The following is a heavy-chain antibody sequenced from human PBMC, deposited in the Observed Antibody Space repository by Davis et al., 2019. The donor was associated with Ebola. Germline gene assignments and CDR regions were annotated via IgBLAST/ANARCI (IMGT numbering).Heavy chain of an antibody. V-gene: IGHV3-20*04. D-gene: IGHD6-13*01. J-gene: IGHJ4*02. CDR2: INWNGGST. Sequence: PGGSLRLSCAASGFTFDDYGMSWVRQAPGKGLEWVSGINWNGGSTGYADSVKGRFTISRDNSKNTLYLQMNSLRAEDTAVYYCAKDQGSSSWYKDYWGQGTLVTVSS. CDR3: AKDQGSSSWYKDY. CDR1: GFTFDDYG.